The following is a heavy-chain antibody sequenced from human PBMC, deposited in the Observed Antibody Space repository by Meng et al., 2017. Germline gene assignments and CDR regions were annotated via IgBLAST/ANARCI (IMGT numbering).Heavy chain of an antibody. D-gene: IGHD6-13*01. Sequence: VQVLLFRAEVKEPWSSVKVSGKAYGGTVSSCAIGWVRQAPGQGHEWMGVIIPIFGTANAAQKFQGRGTITTDESACTAYMELSSLRSEDTAVYYCARGGIAAALPWFDPWGQGTLVTVAS. J-gene: IGHJ5*02. V-gene: IGHV1-69*05. CDR1: GGTVSSCA. CDR2: IIPIFGTA. CDR3: ARGGIAAALPWFDP.